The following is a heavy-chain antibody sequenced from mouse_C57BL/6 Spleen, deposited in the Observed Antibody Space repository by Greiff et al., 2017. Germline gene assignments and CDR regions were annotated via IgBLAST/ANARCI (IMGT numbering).Heavy chain of an antibody. J-gene: IGHJ3*01. V-gene: IGHV1-59*01. Sequence: QVQLQQPGAALVRPGTSVKLSCKASGYTFTSYWMHWVKQRPGQGLEWIGVIDPSDSYTNYNQKFKGKAPLTVDTSSSTAYMQLSSLTSEDSAVYYCARGNGNYLAWFAYWGQGTLVTVSA. D-gene: IGHD2-1*01. CDR3: ARGNGNYLAWFAY. CDR1: GYTFTSYW. CDR2: IDPSDSYT.